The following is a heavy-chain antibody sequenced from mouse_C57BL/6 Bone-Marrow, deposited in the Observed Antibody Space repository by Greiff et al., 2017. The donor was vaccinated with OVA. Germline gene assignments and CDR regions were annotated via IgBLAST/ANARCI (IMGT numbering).Heavy chain of an antibody. D-gene: IGHD2-2*01. Sequence: QVQLQQPGAELVRPGTSVKLSCKASGYTFTSYWMHWVKQRPGQGLEWIGVIDPSDSYTNYNQKFKGKATLTVDTSSSTAYMQLSSLTSEDSAVYYCASRGLTNWYFDVWGTGTTVTVSS. J-gene: IGHJ1*03. V-gene: IGHV1-59*01. CDR2: IDPSDSYT. CDR3: ASRGLTNWYFDV. CDR1: GYTFTSYW.